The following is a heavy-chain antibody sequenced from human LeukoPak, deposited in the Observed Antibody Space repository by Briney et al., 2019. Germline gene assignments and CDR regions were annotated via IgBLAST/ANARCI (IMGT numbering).Heavy chain of an antibody. CDR1: GLGISIFE. CDR3: ATSLSGWFGPSANH. V-gene: IGHV3-48*03. Sequence: GGSLRLSCAASGLGISIFEMSWVRQAPGKGLEWVSFISPDTRAIHYADSVKGRFTIPRDSATNSLYLQMNNLRSEDTAVYYCATSLSGWFGPSANHWGQGTLVTVSS. D-gene: IGHD6-19*01. J-gene: IGHJ5*02. CDR2: ISPDTRAI.